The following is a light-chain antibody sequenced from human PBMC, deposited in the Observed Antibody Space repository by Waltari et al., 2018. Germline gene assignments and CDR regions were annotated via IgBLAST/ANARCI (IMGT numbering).Light chain of an antibody. J-gene: IGLJ1*01. V-gene: IGLV1-44*01. CDR1: SSNIGRNA. Sequence: QSVLPQPPSASGTPGQRVTISCSGSSSNIGRNAVSWYQQLPGTAPKLLIYNDNQRPSGVSDRLSGSKSGTSASLAISGLQSEDEADYYCAAWDDTLNGHFVFGAGTKVTVL. CDR2: NDN. CDR3: AAWDDTLNGHFV.